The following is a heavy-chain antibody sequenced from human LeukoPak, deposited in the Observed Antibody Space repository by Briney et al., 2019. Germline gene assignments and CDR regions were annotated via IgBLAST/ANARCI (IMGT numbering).Heavy chain of an antibody. CDR3: AKDRVYSGYELDY. CDR2: ISYDGSNK. V-gene: IGHV3-30*18. D-gene: IGHD5-12*01. Sequence: PGGSLRLSCAASGFTFSSYGMHWVRQAPGKGLEWVAVISYDGSNKYYADSVKGRFTISRDNSKNTLYLQMNSLRAEDTAVYYCAKDRVYSGYELDYWGQGTLVTVSS. J-gene: IGHJ4*02. CDR1: GFTFSSYG.